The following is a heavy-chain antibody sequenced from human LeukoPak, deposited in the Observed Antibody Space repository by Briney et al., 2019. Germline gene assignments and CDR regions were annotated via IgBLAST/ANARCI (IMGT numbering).Heavy chain of an antibody. CDR3: AKDSHHYYYGSGAVPFDI. V-gene: IGHV3-9*01. D-gene: IGHD3-10*01. CDR1: GFTFDDYA. CDR2: ISWNSGSI. Sequence: GGSLRLSCAASGFTFDDYAMHWVRQAPGKGLEWVSGISWNSGSIGYADSVKGRFTISRDNAKNSLYLQMNSLRAEDTALYYCAKDSHHYYYGSGAVPFDIWGQGTMVAVSS. J-gene: IGHJ3*02.